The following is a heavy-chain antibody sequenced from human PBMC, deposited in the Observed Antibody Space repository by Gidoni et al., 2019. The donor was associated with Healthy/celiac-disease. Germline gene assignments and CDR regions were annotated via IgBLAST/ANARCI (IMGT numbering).Heavy chain of an antibody. Sequence: QLQLVPSAAEVKKPGSSVKVSCKASGGTFSSYAISWVRQAPGQGLECMGGIIPIFGTANYAQKFQGRVTITADESTSTAYMELSSLRSEDTAVYYCARSIPPVIATPYYYYYYMDVWGKGTTVTVSS. D-gene: IGHD2-21*01. CDR3: ARSIPPVIATPYYYYYYMDV. CDR2: IIPIFGTA. J-gene: IGHJ6*03. V-gene: IGHV1-69*01. CDR1: GGTFSSYA.